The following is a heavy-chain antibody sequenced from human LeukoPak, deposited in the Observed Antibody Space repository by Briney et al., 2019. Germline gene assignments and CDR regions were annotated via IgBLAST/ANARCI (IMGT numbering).Heavy chain of an antibody. CDR3: ARDQGSITMIVVPRELDY. CDR2: ISSSSSYI. D-gene: IGHD3-22*01. Sequence: GGSLRLSCAASGFTFSSYSMNWVRQAPGKGLEWVSSISSSSSYIYYADSVKGRFTISRDNAKNSLYLQMNSLRAEDTAVYYCARDQGSITMIVVPRELDYWGQGTLVTVSS. CDR1: GFTFSSYS. J-gene: IGHJ4*02. V-gene: IGHV3-21*01.